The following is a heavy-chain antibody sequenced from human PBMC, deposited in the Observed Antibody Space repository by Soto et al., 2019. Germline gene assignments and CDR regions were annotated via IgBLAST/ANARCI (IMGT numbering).Heavy chain of an antibody. V-gene: IGHV3-53*01. CDR2: IYSGGST. Sequence: GGSLRLSCAASGFTVSSNYMSWVRQAPGKGLEWVSVIYSGGSTYYADSVKGRFTISRDNSKNTLYLQMNSLRAEDTAVYYCARARISGSYPPLFDYWGQGTLVTVSS. D-gene: IGHD1-26*01. CDR3: ARARISGSYPPLFDY. CDR1: GFTVSSNY. J-gene: IGHJ4*02.